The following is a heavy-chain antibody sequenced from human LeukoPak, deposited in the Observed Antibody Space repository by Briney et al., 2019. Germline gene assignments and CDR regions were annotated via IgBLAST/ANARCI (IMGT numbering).Heavy chain of an antibody. Sequence: ASVKVSCKASGYTFTTYGISWVRQAPGQGLEWMGWISAYNGNTNYAQKLQGRVTMTTDTSTSTACMDLRSLRSDDTAVYYCARDHYYDSSGYYGLEYWGQGTLVTVSS. V-gene: IGHV1-18*01. CDR1: GYTFTTYG. J-gene: IGHJ4*02. CDR2: ISAYNGNT. CDR3: ARDHYYDSSGYYGLEY. D-gene: IGHD3-22*01.